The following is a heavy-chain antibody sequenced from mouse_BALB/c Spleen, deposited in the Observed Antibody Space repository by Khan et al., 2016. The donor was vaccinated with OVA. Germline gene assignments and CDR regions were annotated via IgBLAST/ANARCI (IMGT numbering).Heavy chain of an antibody. V-gene: IGHV2-6-1*01. CDR3: ARQPYYHYNIMDY. Sequence: QVQLKQSGPGLVAPSQSLSITCTISGFSLTNYGVHWVRQPPGKGLEWLVVIWSDGSTTYNSALKSRLTISKDNSESQVLLKMNSLQTDDTAMYCCARQPYYHYNIMDYWGQGTSVTVSS. J-gene: IGHJ4*01. D-gene: IGHD2-10*01. CDR1: GFSLTNYG. CDR2: IWSDGST.